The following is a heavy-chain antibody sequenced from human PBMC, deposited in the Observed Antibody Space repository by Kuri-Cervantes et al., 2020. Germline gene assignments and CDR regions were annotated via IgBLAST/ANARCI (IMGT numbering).Heavy chain of an antibody. V-gene: IGHV1-18*01. CDR2: FDPEDGET. J-gene: IGHJ5*02. Sequence: ASVKVSCKASGYTFTSYGISWVRQAPGKGLEWMGGFDPEDGETIYAQKFQGRVTMTRDTSTSTVYMELSSLRSEDTAVYYCARGPYYYGSGSYYYWFDPWGQGTLVTVSS. CDR3: ARGPYYYGSGSYYYWFDP. D-gene: IGHD3-10*01. CDR1: GYTFTSYG.